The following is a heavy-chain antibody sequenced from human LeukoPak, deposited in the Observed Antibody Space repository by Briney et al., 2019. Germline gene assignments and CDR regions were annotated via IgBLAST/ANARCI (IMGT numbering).Heavy chain of an antibody. CDR1: GGSISSGSYY. J-gene: IGHJ4*02. CDR2: IYTSGST. Sequence: PSETLSLTCTVSGGSISSGSYYWSWIRQPAGKGLEWIGRIYTSGSTNYNPSLKSRVTISVDTSKNQFSLKLSSVTAADTAVYYCARDSSLRFLEWLPLNWGQGTLVTVSS. CDR3: ARDSSLRFLEWLPLN. V-gene: IGHV4-61*02. D-gene: IGHD3-3*01.